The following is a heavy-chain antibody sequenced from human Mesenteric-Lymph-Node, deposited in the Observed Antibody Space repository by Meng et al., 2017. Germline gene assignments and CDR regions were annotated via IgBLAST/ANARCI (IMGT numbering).Heavy chain of an antibody. CDR2: ISYAGSNK. V-gene: IGHV3-30*03. J-gene: IGHJ4*02. CDR3: ARRGDGSGYYLDS. D-gene: IGHD3-22*01. Sequence: VQLVESGGGVVQPGRSLRLSCTASGFTFSSYGMHWVRQAPGKGLEWVAVISYAGSNKYYADSVKGRFTISKDNSKSTLYLQMNSLRTEDTAVYYCARRGDGSGYYLDSWGQGTLVTVSS. CDR1: GFTFSSYG.